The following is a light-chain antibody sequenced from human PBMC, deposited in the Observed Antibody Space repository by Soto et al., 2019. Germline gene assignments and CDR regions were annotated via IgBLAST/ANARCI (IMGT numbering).Light chain of an antibody. V-gene: IGLV2-11*01. J-gene: IGLJ1*01. Sequence: QSVLTQPRSVSGSPGQSVTISCTGTSSDVGRYDYVSWYQQHPGKAPKLIIYDVSERPSGVPDRFSGSKFGNTASLTISGLQAEDEADYYCSSYTNINTRACVFGTGTKVTVL. CDR1: SSDVGRYDY. CDR3: SSYTNINTRACV. CDR2: DVS.